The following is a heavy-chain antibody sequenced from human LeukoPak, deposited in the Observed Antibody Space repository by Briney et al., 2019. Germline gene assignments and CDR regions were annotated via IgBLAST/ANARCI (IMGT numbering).Heavy chain of an antibody. V-gene: IGHV3-66*01. CDR1: GFTVSSNY. CDR3: ARGGAGRPLDY. Sequence: GGSLRLSCAASGFTVSSNYMSWVRQAPGKGLEWVSVIYSGSSTYYADSVKGRFTISRDNSKNTLYLQMNSLRAEDTAVYYCARGGAGRPLDYWGQGTLVTVSS. J-gene: IGHJ4*02. CDR2: IYSGSST. D-gene: IGHD6-6*01.